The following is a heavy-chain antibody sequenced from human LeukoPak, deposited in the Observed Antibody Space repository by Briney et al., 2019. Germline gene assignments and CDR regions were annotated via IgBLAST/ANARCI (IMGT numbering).Heavy chain of an antibody. CDR3: ARANLRAHDAFDI. CDR2: IYYSGST. J-gene: IGHJ3*02. Sequence: KASETLSLTCTVSGGSISSYYWSWIRQPPGKGLEWIGYIYYSGSTNYNPSLKSRVTISVDTSKNQFSLKLSSVTAADTAVYYCARANLRAHDAFDIWGQGTMVTVSS. D-gene: IGHD5/OR15-5a*01. V-gene: IGHV4-59*01. CDR1: GGSISSYY.